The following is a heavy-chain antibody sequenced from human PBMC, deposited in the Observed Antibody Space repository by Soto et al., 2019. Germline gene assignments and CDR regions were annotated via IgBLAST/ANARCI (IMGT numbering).Heavy chain of an antibody. D-gene: IGHD2-2*01. Sequence: QVQLVQSGAEVKKPGASVKVSCKASGYTFTSYGISWVRQAPGQGLEWMGWISAYNGNTNYAQKLQGRVTMTTDTSTSTAYMELRSLRSVDKAVYYCARVRGDIVVVPVATPYYYYGMDVWGQGTTVTVSS. CDR1: GYTFTSYG. J-gene: IGHJ6*02. CDR2: ISAYNGNT. CDR3: ARVRGDIVVVPVATPYYYYGMDV. V-gene: IGHV1-18*01.